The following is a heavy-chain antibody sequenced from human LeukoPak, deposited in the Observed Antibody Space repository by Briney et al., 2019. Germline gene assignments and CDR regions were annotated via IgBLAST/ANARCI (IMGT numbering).Heavy chain of an antibody. CDR2: IYYSGST. CDR3: ARVVAVAGRQDYYYYYMDV. CDR1: GGSISSYY. J-gene: IGHJ6*03. Sequence: PSETLSLTCTVSGGSISSYYWSWIRQPPGKGLEWIGYIYYSGSTNYNPSLKSRVTISVDTSKNQFSLKLSSVTAADTAVYYCARVVAVAGRQDYYYYYMDVWGKGTTVTVSS. D-gene: IGHD6-19*01. V-gene: IGHV4-59*01.